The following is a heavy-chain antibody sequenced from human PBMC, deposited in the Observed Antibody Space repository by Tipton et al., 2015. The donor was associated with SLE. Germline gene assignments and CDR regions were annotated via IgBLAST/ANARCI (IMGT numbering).Heavy chain of an antibody. CDR1: GGSFSGYY. CDR3: ASGNRDYDAFDI. J-gene: IGHJ3*02. Sequence: TLSLTCAVYGGSFSGYYWSWIRQPPGKGLEWIGYIYHSGSTYYNPSLKSRVTISVDRSKNQFSLKLSSVTAADTAVYYCASGNRDYDAFDIWGQGTMVTVSS. D-gene: IGHD1-7*01. CDR2: IYHSGST. V-gene: IGHV4-34*01.